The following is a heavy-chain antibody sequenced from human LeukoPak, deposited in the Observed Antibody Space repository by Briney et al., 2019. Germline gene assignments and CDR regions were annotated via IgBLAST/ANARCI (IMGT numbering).Heavy chain of an antibody. D-gene: IGHD1-26*01. V-gene: IGHV3-74*01. J-gene: IGHJ3*02. CDR3: ARDGGGSYNDAFDI. CDR1: GFTFSSYW. CDR2: INSDGSST. Sequence: PGGSLRLSCAASGFTFSSYWMHWVRQAPGKGLVWVSRINSDGSSTSYADSVKGRFTISRDNAKNTLYLQVNSLRAEDTAVYYCARDGGGSYNDAFDIWGQGTMVTVSS.